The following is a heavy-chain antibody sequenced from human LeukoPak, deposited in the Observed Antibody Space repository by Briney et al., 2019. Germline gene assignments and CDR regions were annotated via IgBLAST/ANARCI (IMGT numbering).Heavy chain of an antibody. V-gene: IGHV3-23*01. Sequence: GGSLRLSCAASGFTFSSYAMSWVRQAPGKGLEWVSAISGSGGSTYYADSVKGRFTISRDNSKNTLYLQTNSLRAEDTAVYYCAKEGMSGSYYGKDVWGQGTTVTVSS. CDR1: GFTFSSYA. CDR3: AKEGMSGSYYGKDV. D-gene: IGHD1-26*01. CDR2: ISGSGGST. J-gene: IGHJ6*02.